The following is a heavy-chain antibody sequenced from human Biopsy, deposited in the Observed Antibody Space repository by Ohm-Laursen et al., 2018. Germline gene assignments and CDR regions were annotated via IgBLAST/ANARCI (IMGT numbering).Heavy chain of an antibody. CDR2: INHSGRT. CDR1: GESFNGYY. D-gene: IGHD3-22*01. J-gene: IGHJ6*02. Sequence: GTPSLTCAVCGESFNGYYWSWIRQTPGKGLEWIGEINHSGRTNYNPSLKSRVTISVDTSKNQFSLKVRSVTAADTAVYYCVRGVDYYDPYHYYALDVWGQGTTVTVSS. V-gene: IGHV4-34*01. CDR3: VRGVDYYDPYHYYALDV.